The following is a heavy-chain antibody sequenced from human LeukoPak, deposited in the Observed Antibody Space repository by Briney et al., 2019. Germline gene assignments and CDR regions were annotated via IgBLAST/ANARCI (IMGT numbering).Heavy chain of an antibody. CDR1: GDSINSLDL. CDR2: MYLSGTT. D-gene: IGHD3-22*01. Sequence: PSETLSLTCTVSGDSINSLDLWSWVRQPPGKGLAWIGEMYLSGTTHSNPSVKGRVTISIDKSKNQFFLNLSSVTAADTAVYYCAGLVGRYSSGLYYYYFDYWGQGTLVTVSS. CDR3: AGLVGRYSSGLYYYYFDY. V-gene: IGHV4-4*02. J-gene: IGHJ4*02.